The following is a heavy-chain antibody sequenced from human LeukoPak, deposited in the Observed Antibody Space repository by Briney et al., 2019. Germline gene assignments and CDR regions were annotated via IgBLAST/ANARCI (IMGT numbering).Heavy chain of an antibody. CDR2: INHSGST. D-gene: IGHD3-3*01. CDR1: GGSFSGYY. Sequence: SETLSLTCAVYGGSFSGYYWSWIRQPPGKGLEWIGEINHSGSTNYNPSLKSRVTISVDTSKNQFSLKLSSVTAADTAVYYCARVPSPGYDFWSGYYAFDYWGQGTLVTVSS. V-gene: IGHV4-34*01. J-gene: IGHJ4*02. CDR3: ARVPSPGYDFWSGYYAFDY.